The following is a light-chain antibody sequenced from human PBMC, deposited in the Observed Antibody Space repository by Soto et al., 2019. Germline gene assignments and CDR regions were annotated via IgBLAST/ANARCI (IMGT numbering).Light chain of an antibody. CDR2: WAS. Sequence: DIVMTQSPDSLAVSLGERVTINCKSSQGVLYSSNNKNYLAWYQQKPGQPPKLLIYWASTRESGVPDRFSGSGSGTDFTLTISSLQAEDVAVYYCQQYYSTPWTFGQGTKVDIK. J-gene: IGKJ1*01. V-gene: IGKV4-1*01. CDR3: QQYYSTPWT. CDR1: QGVLYSSNNKNY.